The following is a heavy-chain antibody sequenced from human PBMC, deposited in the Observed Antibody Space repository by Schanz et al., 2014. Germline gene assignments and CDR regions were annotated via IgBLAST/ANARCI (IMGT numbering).Heavy chain of an antibody. V-gene: IGHV3-48*01. CDR1: GFTFSSYS. D-gene: IGHD6-13*01. CDR3: AREQIMAAAGLVDY. CDR2: IDGKSTTV. J-gene: IGHJ4*01. Sequence: DVQLLESGGGLVQPGGSLRLSCAASGFTFSSYSMNWVRQAPGKGLEWLSYIDGKSTTVYYADSVKGRFTISRDNSENTLYLQMNSLSADDTAVYYCAREQIMAAAGLVDYWGHGTLVTVSA.